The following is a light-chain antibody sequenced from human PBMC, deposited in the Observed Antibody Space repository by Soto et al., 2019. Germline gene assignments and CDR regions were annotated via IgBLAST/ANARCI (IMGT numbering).Light chain of an antibody. Sequence: EIVLTQSPATLSLSPGERATLSCRASQSVSSYLAWYQQKPGQAPRLLMCATSNRATGIPARFSGSGSETDFTLTISSLEPEDFAVYYCQQRSDWSYTFGQGTKVDIK. CDR1: QSVSSY. J-gene: IGKJ2*01. CDR2: ATS. V-gene: IGKV3-11*01. CDR3: QQRSDWSYT.